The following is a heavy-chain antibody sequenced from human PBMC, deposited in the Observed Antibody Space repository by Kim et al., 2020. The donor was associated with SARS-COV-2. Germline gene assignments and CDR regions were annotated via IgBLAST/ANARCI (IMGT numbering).Heavy chain of an antibody. V-gene: IGHV1-8*01. J-gene: IGHJ4*02. D-gene: IGHD3-9*01. CDR3: ARGLRYFDWFDY. Sequence: GHAKRYQGRVTMTRNTSISPAYMELGSLRSEDTAVYYCARGLRYFDWFDYWGQGTLVTVSS.